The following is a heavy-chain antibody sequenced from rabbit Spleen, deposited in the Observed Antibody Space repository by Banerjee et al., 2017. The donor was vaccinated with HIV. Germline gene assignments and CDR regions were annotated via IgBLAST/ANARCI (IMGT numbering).Heavy chain of an antibody. V-gene: IGHV1S40*01. CDR2: IYGGSSGST. D-gene: IGHD1-1*01. CDR3: ARDTSTSFSSYGMDL. J-gene: IGHJ6*01. Sequence: QSLEESGGDLVKPGASLTLTCTASGFSFSNSYYMCWVRQAPGKGLECIACIYGGSSGSTYYASWAKGRFTISRTSSTTVTLQMTRLTAADTATYFCARDTSTSFSSYGMDLWGPGTLVTVS. CDR1: GFSFSNSYY.